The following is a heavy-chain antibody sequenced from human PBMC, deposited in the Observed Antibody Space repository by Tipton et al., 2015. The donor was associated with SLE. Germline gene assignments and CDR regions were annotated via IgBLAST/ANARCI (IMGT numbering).Heavy chain of an antibody. CDR2: IYSSGSP. CDR1: GGSISGFY. V-gene: IGHV4-4*07. J-gene: IGHJ4*02. Sequence: TLSLTCTVSGGSISGFYWSWIRQPDGKGLEWIGRIYSSGSPNYNPSLKSRVTISVDTSKNQFSLKLSSVTAADTAVYYCASHGEDYFDYWGQGTLVTVSS. CDR3: ASHGEDYFDY.